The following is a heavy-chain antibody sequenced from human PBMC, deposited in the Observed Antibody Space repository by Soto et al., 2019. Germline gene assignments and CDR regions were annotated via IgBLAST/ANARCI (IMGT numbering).Heavy chain of an antibody. J-gene: IGHJ6*02. V-gene: IGHV4-30-4*02. D-gene: IGHD3-22*01. CDR3: ARRDYYDSSGYPQGPYGMDV. CDR2: IYDGGST. CDR1: GGSSSTVNYY. Sequence: SETLSLTCTVSGGSSSTVNYYWSWIRQPPDKGLEWIGHIYDGGSTYSNPSLNSRVTISLDTSKNQFSLKLSSVTAADTAVYYCARRDYYDSSGYPQGPYGMDVWGQGTTVTVSS.